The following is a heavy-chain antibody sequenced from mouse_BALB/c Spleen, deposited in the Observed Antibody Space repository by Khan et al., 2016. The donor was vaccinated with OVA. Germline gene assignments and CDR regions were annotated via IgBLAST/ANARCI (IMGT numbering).Heavy chain of an antibody. CDR1: GYSITSGYA. CDR3: ARGNYYGYYFDY. D-gene: IGHD1-1*01. CDR2: ISYSGGT. V-gene: IGHV3-2*02. Sequence: EVQLVESGPGLVTPSQSLSLTCTVTGYSITSGYAWNWIRQFPGNKLEWMGYISYSGGTSYNPSLKSRISTTRDTSKNQFFLQLNSVTTEDTATNYCARGNYYGYYFDYWGQGTPLTVSS. J-gene: IGHJ2*01.